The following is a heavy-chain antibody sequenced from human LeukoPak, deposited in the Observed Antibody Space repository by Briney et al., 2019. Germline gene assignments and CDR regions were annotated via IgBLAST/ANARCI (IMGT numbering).Heavy chain of an antibody. D-gene: IGHD3-3*01. J-gene: IGHJ6*02. Sequence: GGSLRLSCAASGFTFSSYGMHWVRQAPGKGLEWVAVIWYDGSNKYYADSVKGRFTISRDNSKNTLYLQMNSLRAEDTAVYYCGRSFFGDYGCWCGDQHYYYYYGMDVWGQGTTVTVSS. CDR1: GFTFSSYG. V-gene: IGHV3-33*01. CDR2: IWYDGSNK. CDR3: GRSFFGDYGCWCGDQHYYYYYGMDV.